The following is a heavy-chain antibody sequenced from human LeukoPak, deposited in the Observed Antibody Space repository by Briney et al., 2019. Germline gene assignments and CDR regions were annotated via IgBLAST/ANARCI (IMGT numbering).Heavy chain of an antibody. V-gene: IGHV3-7*01. CDR1: GFNFNKYW. Sequence: GGSLRLSRAGSGFNFNKYWKTWVPQAPGRGLEWVANIDQDGSGKYYVDSVKGRFSISRDNAKNSLYLQMTSLRVEDTAMYYCARTGEDYWGQGTLVTVSS. CDR3: ARTGEDY. CDR2: IDQDGSGK. J-gene: IGHJ4*02.